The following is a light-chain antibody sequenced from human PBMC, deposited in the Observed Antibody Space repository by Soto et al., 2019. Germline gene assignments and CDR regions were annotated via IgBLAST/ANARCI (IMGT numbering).Light chain of an antibody. Sequence: ETVMTQSPDTLSVSPGESATLSCRASQDVSTNLAWFHQKPGQTPRLVLYGAPKRATGIPARFSGSGSGRHFTLTISSLQSEDFGVYYCQHYNNWPPYSFGQGTKVDIK. CDR2: GAP. V-gene: IGKV3-15*01. J-gene: IGKJ2*03. CDR1: QDVSTN. CDR3: QHYNNWPPYS.